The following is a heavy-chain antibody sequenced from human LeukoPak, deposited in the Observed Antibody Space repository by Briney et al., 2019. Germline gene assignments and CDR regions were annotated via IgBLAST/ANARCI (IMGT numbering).Heavy chain of an antibody. J-gene: IGHJ3*02. CDR1: GFTFSTYW. Sequence: GGSLRLSCAAPGFTFSTYWMTWVRQAPGKGLEWVANIHQDGNEKYYVDSVKGRFTISRDNAKNTLYLQMNSLRAEDTAVYYCARVRLLWFGELSYHGAFDIWGQGTMVTVSS. D-gene: IGHD3-10*01. V-gene: IGHV3-7*01. CDR2: IHQDGNEK. CDR3: ARVRLLWFGELSYHGAFDI.